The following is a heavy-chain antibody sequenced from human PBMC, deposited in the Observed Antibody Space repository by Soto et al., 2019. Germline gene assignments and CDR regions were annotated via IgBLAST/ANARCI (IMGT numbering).Heavy chain of an antibody. CDR1: GFTSSDHY. CDR2: IRNKANSHTT. CDR3: ASSGTESRTWAADAFYI. J-gene: IGHJ3*02. V-gene: IGHV3-72*01. Sequence: EVQLVESGGGLVQPGGSLRLSCAASGFTSSDHYMDWVRQAPGKGLEWLGRIRNKANSHTTEYAGSVKGRVTISRGGSRISLYLQMSSLNTEETAVYYCASSGTESRTWAADAFYIWGQGTMVTVSS. D-gene: IGHD3-10*01.